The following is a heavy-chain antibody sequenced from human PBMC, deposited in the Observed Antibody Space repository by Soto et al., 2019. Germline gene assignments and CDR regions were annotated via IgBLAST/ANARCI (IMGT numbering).Heavy chain of an antibody. Sequence: QIQLVQSGAEVKKPGASVKVSCKSSGYNFFDYGVSWARQAPGQGLEWTGWFSPKSGNTDYARKVQSRVTMATAPPTTAASMEVRGLRSEDAAVCYCARGRTALTIVPILVWCQGTPISISS. CDR1: GYNFFDYG. CDR3: ARGRTALTIVPILV. J-gene: IGHJ1*01. V-gene: IGHV1-18*01. D-gene: IGHD1-1*01. CDR2: FSPKSGNT.